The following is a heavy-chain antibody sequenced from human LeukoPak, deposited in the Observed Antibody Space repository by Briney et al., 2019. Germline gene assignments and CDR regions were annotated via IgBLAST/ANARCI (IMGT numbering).Heavy chain of an antibody. CDR3: AIYSTTSGWFDP. J-gene: IGHJ5*02. D-gene: IGHD5-18*01. CDR1: GGSISSGGYY. Sequence: SQTLSLTCTVSGGSISSGGYYWSWIRQHPGKGLEWIGYIYYSGSTYYNPSLRSRVTISVDTSKNQFSLKLTSVTAADTAVYYCAIYSTTSGWFDPWGQGTLVTVSS. CDR2: IYYSGST. V-gene: IGHV4-31*03.